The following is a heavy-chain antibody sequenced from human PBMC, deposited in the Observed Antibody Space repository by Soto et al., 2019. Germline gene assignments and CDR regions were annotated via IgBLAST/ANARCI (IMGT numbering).Heavy chain of an antibody. CDR2: INSDGSST. Sequence: GGSLRLSCAASGFTFSSYWMHWVRQAPGKGLVWVSRINSDGSSTSYADSVKGRFTISRDNSKNTLYLQMNSLRPEDTAVYYCARRGSGSYYDYWGQGTLVTVSS. V-gene: IGHV3-74*01. CDR3: ARRGSGSYYDY. J-gene: IGHJ4*02. D-gene: IGHD1-26*01. CDR1: GFTFSSYW.